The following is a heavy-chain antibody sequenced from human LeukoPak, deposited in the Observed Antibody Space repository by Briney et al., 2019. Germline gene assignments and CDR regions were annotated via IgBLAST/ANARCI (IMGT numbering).Heavy chain of an antibody. J-gene: IGHJ4*02. CDR3: ARVGRDGYNYFDF. CDR1: GGSISGNY. Sequence: SETLSFTCTVSGGSISGNYWSWIRQPPGRGLEWIGYLYYTGSAHYSPSLKSRVTMTVDTSKNQFSLKLTSATAADTAVYYCARVGRDGYNYFDFWGQGTLVTVSS. V-gene: IGHV4-59*01. D-gene: IGHD5-24*01. CDR2: LYYTGSA.